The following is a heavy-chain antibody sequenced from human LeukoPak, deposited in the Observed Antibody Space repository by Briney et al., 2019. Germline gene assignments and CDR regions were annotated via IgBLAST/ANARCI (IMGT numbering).Heavy chain of an antibody. D-gene: IGHD6-19*01. CDR3: AKDGGWYELYYMDV. J-gene: IGHJ6*03. Sequence: GGSLRLSCTASGFTFSTYAMHWVRQAPGKGLEWVAFIRNDGSHKSYADSVKGRVTISRDNSKNTLFLQMNSLRPEDTAVYYCAKDGGWYELYYMDVWGTGTMVTVSS. CDR1: GFTFSTYA. V-gene: IGHV3-30*02. CDR2: IRNDGSHK.